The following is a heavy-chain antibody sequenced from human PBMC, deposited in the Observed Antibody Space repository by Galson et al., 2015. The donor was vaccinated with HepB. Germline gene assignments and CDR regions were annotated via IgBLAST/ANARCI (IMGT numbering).Heavy chain of an antibody. Sequence: SLRLSCAASGFTFSSYSMNWVRQAPGKGLDWVANINSDGSGTYYVDSVKGRFTISKDNAKNPLYLQMNNLRAEDTAVYYCTRISLSGDDDYWGQGTLVTVSS. J-gene: IGHJ4*02. CDR2: INSDGSGT. V-gene: IGHV3-7*03. D-gene: IGHD3-10*02. CDR1: GFTFSSYS. CDR3: TRISLSGDDDY.